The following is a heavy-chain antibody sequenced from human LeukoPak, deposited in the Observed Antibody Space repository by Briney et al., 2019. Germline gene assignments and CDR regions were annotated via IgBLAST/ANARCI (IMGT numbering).Heavy chain of an antibody. CDR2: ISGSGGST. J-gene: IGHJ5*02. V-gene: IGHV3-23*01. CDR3: AKDLYSNYANWFDP. D-gene: IGHD4-11*01. CDR1: GFTVSSNY. Sequence: GGSLRLSCAASGFTVSSNYMSWVRQAPGKGLEWVSAISGSGGSTYYADSVKGRFTISRDNSKNTLYLQMNSLRAEDTAVYYCAKDLYSNYANWFDPWGQGTLVTVSS.